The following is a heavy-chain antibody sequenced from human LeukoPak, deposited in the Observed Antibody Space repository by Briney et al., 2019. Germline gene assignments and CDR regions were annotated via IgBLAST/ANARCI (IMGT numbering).Heavy chain of an antibody. Sequence: SETLSLTCAVYGGSFSGYYWSWIRQPPGKGLEWIGEINHSGSTNYNPSLKSRVTISVDTSKNQFSLKLSSVTAADTAVYYCARRICGVVPRNWYLGLGGRGNRVPVTA. CDR2: INHSGST. J-gene: IGHJ2*01. CDR3: ARRICGVVPRNWYLGL. CDR1: GGSFSGYY. D-gene: IGHD3-3*01. V-gene: IGHV4-34*01.